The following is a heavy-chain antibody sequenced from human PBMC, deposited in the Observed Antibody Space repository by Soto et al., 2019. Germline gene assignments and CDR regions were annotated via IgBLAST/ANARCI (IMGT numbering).Heavy chain of an antibody. CDR3: ARAPPTYYYDSSGPLAFDY. CDR2: IYYSGST. J-gene: IGHJ4*02. Sequence: PSETLSLTCTVSGGSISSGGYYWSWIRQHPGKGLEWIGYIYYSGSTYYNPSLKSRVTISVDTSKNQFSLKLSSVTAADTAVYYCARAPPTYYYDSSGPLAFDYWGQGTLVTVS. D-gene: IGHD3-22*01. V-gene: IGHV4-31*03. CDR1: GGSISSGGYY.